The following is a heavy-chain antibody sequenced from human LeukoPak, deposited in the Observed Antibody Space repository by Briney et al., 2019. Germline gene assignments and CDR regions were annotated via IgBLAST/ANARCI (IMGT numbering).Heavy chain of an antibody. D-gene: IGHD2-2*01. Sequence: GGSLRLSCAASGFTFSSYAMHWVRQAPGKGLEWVAVISYDGSNKYYADSVKGRFTISRDNSKNTLYLQMNSLRAEDTAVYYCAKDSGAYCSSTSCYSFDYWGQGTLVTVSS. V-gene: IGHV3-30-3*01. CDR2: ISYDGSNK. J-gene: IGHJ4*02. CDR1: GFTFSSYA. CDR3: AKDSGAYCSSTSCYSFDY.